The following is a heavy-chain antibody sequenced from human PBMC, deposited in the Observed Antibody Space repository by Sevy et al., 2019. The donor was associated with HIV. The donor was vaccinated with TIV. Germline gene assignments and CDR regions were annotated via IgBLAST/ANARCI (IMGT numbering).Heavy chain of an antibody. V-gene: IGHV3-15*01. CDR2: IKSRTEGGTP. CDR3: TTGGSILQH. D-gene: IGHD2-21*01. Sequence: GGSLRLSCAASGFTFSNVWMSWVRQAPGKGLERVSHIKSRTEGGTPDYAGPVKGRLNTIRDDSKSTLYLKMNSLKTEDTAVYYCTTGGSILQHWGQGTLVTVSS. J-gene: IGHJ4*02. CDR1: GFTFSNVW.